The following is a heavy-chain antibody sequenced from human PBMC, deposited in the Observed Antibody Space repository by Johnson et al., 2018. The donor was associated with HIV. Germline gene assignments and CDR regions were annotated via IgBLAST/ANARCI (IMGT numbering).Heavy chain of an antibody. D-gene: IGHD1-7*01. Sequence: DVQVVESGGGLVQPGGSLRLSCAASGFTFSNYWMNWVRQAPGRGLVWVANIKQDGSEKYCVDPVQGRFTISRDNAKNSLYLQMNSLRAGDTAVYYCARASNYEYDALDIWGQGTMVTVSS. CDR3: ARASNYEYDALDI. V-gene: IGHV3-7*02. CDR2: IKQDGSEK. J-gene: IGHJ3*02. CDR1: GFTFSNYW.